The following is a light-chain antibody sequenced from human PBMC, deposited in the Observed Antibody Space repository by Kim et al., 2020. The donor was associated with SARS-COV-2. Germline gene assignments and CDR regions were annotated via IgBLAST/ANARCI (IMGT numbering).Light chain of an antibody. J-gene: IGKJ2*01. CDR2: EVS. CDR3: MQGTHRPYT. V-gene: IGKV2-30*01. Sequence: VVMTQSPLSLPVALGQPASISCRSSQSLEYDDGNTYLNWFQQRPGQSPRRLIFEVSKRDSGVPDIFSGSESDTGFTLTISRLEARDIGVFYCMQGTHRPYTFGQGTKLEI. CDR1: QSLEYDDGNTY.